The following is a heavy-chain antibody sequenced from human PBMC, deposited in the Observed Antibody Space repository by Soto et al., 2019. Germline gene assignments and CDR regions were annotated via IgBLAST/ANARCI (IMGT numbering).Heavy chain of an antibody. D-gene: IGHD6-13*01. J-gene: IGHJ6*02. V-gene: IGHV4-4*02. CDR3: ASAIRIAAAGNYYYYYGMDV. Sequence: SDTLSLTCAVSVGSISSSNWWSWVGQPPGKGLEWIGEIYHSGSTNYNPSLKSRVTISVDKSKNQFSLKLSSVTAADTAVYYCASAIRIAAAGNYYYYYGMDVWGQGTTVTVSS. CDR2: IYHSGST. CDR1: VGSISSSNW.